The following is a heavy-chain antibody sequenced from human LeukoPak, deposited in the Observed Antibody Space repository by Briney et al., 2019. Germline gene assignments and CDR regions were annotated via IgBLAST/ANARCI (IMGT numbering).Heavy chain of an antibody. CDR3: AKQGYGGNPQGAADY. CDR1: GYTFTNSD. CDR2: ISTYSST. D-gene: IGHD4-23*01. Sequence: ASVKVSCKASGYTFTNSDFSWVRQAPGQGLEWMGWISTYSSTNYAQKLEGRVTMTTDTSTSTAYMELRSLSSDDTAVYYCAKQGYGGNPQGAADYWGQGTLVTVSS. V-gene: IGHV1-18*01. J-gene: IGHJ4*02.